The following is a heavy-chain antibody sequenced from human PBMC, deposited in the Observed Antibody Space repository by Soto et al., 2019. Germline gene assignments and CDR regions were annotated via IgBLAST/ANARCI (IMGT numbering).Heavy chain of an antibody. CDR2: IYYNGNT. CDR3: ARQTRVFGHYFDY. V-gene: IGHV4-39*01. CDR1: GGSISSSSYY. J-gene: IGHJ4*02. D-gene: IGHD3-16*01. Sequence: QLRLQEAGPGLVKPSETLSLTCTVSGGSISSSSYYWGWIRQPPGKGPEWIGAIYYNGNTYYNPSLKSRVTMSVDTSKNQFSLKLSSATAADTAMYYCARQTRVFGHYFDYWGQGTLVTVSS.